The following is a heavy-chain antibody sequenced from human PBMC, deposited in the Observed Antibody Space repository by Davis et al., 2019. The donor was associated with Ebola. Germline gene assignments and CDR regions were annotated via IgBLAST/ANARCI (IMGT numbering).Heavy chain of an antibody. CDR3: AKSPPLVVVVATLFDY. J-gene: IGHJ4*02. CDR2: ISGGGTST. Sequence: PGGSLRLSCAASGFIFSSYPMSWVRQAPGKGLEWVSGISGGGTSTFYADSVKGRFTISRDNSKNTLYLQMNSLRVEDMAVYYCAKSPPLVVVVATLFDYWGQGTLVTVSS. CDR1: GFIFSSYP. V-gene: IGHV3-23*01. D-gene: IGHD2-15*01.